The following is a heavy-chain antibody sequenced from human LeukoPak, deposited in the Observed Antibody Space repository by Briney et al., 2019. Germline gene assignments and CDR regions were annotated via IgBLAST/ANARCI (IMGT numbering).Heavy chain of an antibody. CDR3: ARLRAMAGHRGGFDF. Sequence: SETLSLTCAVSGDSISYHNYYWAWIRQPPGKGLEWIGTVYYTGNTYYNPSLKSRVAISVDTSKNQFSLQLTSMTAADTAVYYCARLRAMAGHRGGFDFWGRGTMVTVSS. V-gene: IGHV4-39*01. J-gene: IGHJ3*01. CDR1: GDSISYHNYY. CDR2: VYYTGNT. D-gene: IGHD6-19*01.